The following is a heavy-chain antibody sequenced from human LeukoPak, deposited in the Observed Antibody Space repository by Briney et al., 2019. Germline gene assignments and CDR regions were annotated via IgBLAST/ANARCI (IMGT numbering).Heavy chain of an antibody. CDR3: ARDLAVAGTNDAFDI. J-gene: IGHJ3*02. CDR1: GYTFTSYY. CDR2: INPSGGST. D-gene: IGHD6-19*01. Sequence: GASVKVSCKASGYTFTSYYMHWVRQAPGHGLEWMGIINPSGGSTSYAQKFQGRVTMTRDTSTSTVYMELSSLRSEDTAVYYCARDLAVAGTNDAFDIWGQGTMVTVSS. V-gene: IGHV1-46*01.